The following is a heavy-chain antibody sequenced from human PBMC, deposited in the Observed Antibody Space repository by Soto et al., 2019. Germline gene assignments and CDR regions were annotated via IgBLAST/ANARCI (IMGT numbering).Heavy chain of an antibody. Sequence: GGSLRLSCAASGFTFSSYWMSWVRQAPGKGLEWVANIKQDGSEKYYVDSVKGRFTISRDNAKNSLYLQMNSLRAEDTAVYYCARDCSSEGYDYNYYFDYWGPGTLVTVSS. V-gene: IGHV3-7*01. CDR1: GFTFSSYW. J-gene: IGHJ4*02. CDR3: ARDCSSEGYDYNYYFDY. CDR2: IKQDGSEK. D-gene: IGHD5-12*01.